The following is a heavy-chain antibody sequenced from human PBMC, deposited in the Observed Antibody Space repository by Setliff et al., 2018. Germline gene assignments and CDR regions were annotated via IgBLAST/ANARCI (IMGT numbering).Heavy chain of an antibody. CDR1: GFIFSDHY. J-gene: IGHJ4*02. V-gene: IGHV3-72*01. CDR3: ARDQDGRGPAADY. D-gene: IGHD2-2*01. Sequence: GGSLRLSCAASGFIFSDHYLDWVRQAPGRGLEWVARTRDRAHSYSTEYAASAKGRFFISRDNSNNLLFLQMNSLRVEDTAVYYCARDQDGRGPAADYWGQGTLVTVSS. CDR2: TRDRAHSYST.